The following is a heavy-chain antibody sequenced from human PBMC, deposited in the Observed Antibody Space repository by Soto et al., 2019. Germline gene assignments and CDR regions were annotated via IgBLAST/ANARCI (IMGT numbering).Heavy chain of an antibody. CDR2: IYPGDSDT. CDR3: ARHDSSNAYYMDV. D-gene: IGHD6-13*01. Sequence: PGESLKISCKGSGYSFTSYWIGWVRQMPGKGLEWVGIIYPGDSDTRYSPSFQGQVTISADKSISTAYLQWSSLKASDTAMYYCARHDSSNAYYMDVWGKGTTVTVSS. J-gene: IGHJ6*03. CDR1: GYSFTSYW. V-gene: IGHV5-51*01.